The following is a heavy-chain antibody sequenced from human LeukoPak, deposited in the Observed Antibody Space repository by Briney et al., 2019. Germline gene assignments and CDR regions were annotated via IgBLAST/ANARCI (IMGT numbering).Heavy chain of an antibody. CDR3: ASSPSGYWWNFDC. J-gene: IGHJ4*02. CDR1: GGSISSNNYY. CDR2: IYYSGST. V-gene: IGHV4-39*01. Sequence: SETLSLTCTVSGGSISSNNYYWGWMRHPPGKGLEWIGSIYYSGSTYNNPSLKSRVTISVDTTKNQFSLKLTSVTAADTAVYYCASSPSGYWWNFDCWGQGTLVTVSS. D-gene: IGHD3-22*01.